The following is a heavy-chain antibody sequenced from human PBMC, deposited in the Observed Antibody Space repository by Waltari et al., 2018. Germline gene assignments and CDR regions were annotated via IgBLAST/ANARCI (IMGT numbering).Heavy chain of an antibody. J-gene: IGHJ4*02. D-gene: IGHD4-17*01. V-gene: IGHV1-8*01. CDR2: RSPISCNT. Sequence: QVQLVQSGAEVKRPGSSVKVSCKASGYTFTSYDINWVRQATGQGIEWMGWRSPISCNTGYAQKFQGRVTMTRNTSISTADMGLSSRRSEATAVYYCARARPTTVTIRTPLNYWGQGTLVTVSS. CDR3: ARARPTTVTIRTPLNY. CDR1: GYTFTSYD.